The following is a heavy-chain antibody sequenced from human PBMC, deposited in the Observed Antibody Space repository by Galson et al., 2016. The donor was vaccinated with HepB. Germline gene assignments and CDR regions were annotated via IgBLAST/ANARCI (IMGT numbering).Heavy chain of an antibody. CDR2: VYSNDDK. V-gene: IGHV2-5*01. CDR1: GVSLNNNAMA. D-gene: IGHD1-1*01. Sequence: PALVKPTQTLTLTCTLSGVSLNNNAMAVGWIRQPPGKALERLALVYSNDDKRYSPSLRSRLTITRDTSKNQVVLTMTNLDPLDTATYFCAHSKRLGVFTLFDSWGQGTLVTVSS. CDR3: AHSKRLGVFTLFDS. J-gene: IGHJ4*02.